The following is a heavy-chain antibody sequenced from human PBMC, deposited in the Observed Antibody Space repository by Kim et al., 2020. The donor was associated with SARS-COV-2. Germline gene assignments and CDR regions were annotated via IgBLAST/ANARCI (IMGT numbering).Heavy chain of an antibody. CDR2: INHSGST. D-gene: IGHD2-2*01. Sequence: SETLSLTCAVYGGSFSGYYWSWIRQPPGKGLEWIGEINHSGSTNYNPSLKSRVTISVDTSKNQFSLKLSSVTAADTAVYYCARWQGGRYCSSTSCHTGHDYWGQGTLVTVSS. CDR1: GGSFSGYY. V-gene: IGHV4-34*01. J-gene: IGHJ4*02. CDR3: ARWQGGRYCSSTSCHTGHDY.